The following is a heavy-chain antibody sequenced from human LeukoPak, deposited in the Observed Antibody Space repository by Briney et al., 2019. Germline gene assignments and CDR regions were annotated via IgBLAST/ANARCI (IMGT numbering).Heavy chain of an antibody. Sequence: ASVKVSCKASGYSFTNYGISWVRQAPGQGLEWMGWISAYNGYTHFAQKFQGRVTMTTDTSTSTAYMELRSLRSNDTAVYYCARGIRRGDYWFDPWGQGTLVTVSS. CDR1: GYSFTNYG. J-gene: IGHJ5*02. V-gene: IGHV1-18*01. CDR2: ISAYNGYT. CDR3: ARGIRRGDYWFDP. D-gene: IGHD2-21*02.